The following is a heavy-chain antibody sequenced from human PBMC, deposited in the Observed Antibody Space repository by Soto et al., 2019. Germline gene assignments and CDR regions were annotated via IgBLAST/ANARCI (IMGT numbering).Heavy chain of an antibody. D-gene: IGHD6-6*01. CDR2: ISYDGSNK. CDR3: AKGDQYSSSPGDNYYYGMDV. Sequence: QVQLVESGGGVVQPGRSLRLSCAASGFTFSSYGMHWVRQAPGKGLEWVAVISYDGSNKYYADSVKGRFTISRDNSKNTLYLQMNSLRAEDTAVYYCAKGDQYSSSPGDNYYYGMDVWGQGTTVTVSS. J-gene: IGHJ6*02. CDR1: GFTFSSYG. V-gene: IGHV3-30*18.